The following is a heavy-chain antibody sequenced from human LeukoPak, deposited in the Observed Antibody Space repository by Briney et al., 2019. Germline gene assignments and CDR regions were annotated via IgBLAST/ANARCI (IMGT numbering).Heavy chain of an antibody. CDR3: ARVEWLRYLNY. J-gene: IGHJ4*02. D-gene: IGHD5-12*01. Sequence: SETLSLTCAVYGGSFSGYYWSWIRQPPGKGLEWIGEINHSGSTNYNPSLKSRVTISVDTSKNQFSLKLSSVTAADTAVYYCARVEWLRYLNYWGQGTLVTVSS. CDR2: INHSGST. CDR1: GGSFSGYY. V-gene: IGHV4-34*01.